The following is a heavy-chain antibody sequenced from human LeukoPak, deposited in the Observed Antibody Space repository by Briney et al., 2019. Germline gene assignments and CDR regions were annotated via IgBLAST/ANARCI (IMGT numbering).Heavy chain of an antibody. J-gene: IGHJ4*02. D-gene: IGHD6-13*01. CDR3: TTGRARDRYGSSWALAYFDF. CDR1: GYTFTSYD. V-gene: IGHV1-8*03. CDR2: MNPNSGNT. Sequence: ASVKVSYKASGYTFTSYDINWVRQATGQGLEWMGWMNPNSGNTGYAQKFQGRVTITRNTSISTAYMELSSLRSEDTAVYYCTTGRARDRYGSSWALAYFDFWGQGALVTVSS.